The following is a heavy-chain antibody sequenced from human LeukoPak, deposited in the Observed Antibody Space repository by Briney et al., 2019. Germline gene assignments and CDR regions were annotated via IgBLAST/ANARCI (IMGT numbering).Heavy chain of an antibody. Sequence: SETLSLTCTVSGGSISSYYWSWIRQPPGKGLEWIGYIYYSGSTNYNPSLKSRVTISVDTSKNQFSPKLSSVTAADTAVYYCARGPTTVTTAFDYWGQGTLVTVSS. V-gene: IGHV4-59*01. J-gene: IGHJ4*02. CDR2: IYYSGST. CDR3: ARGPTTVTTAFDY. CDR1: GGSISSYY. D-gene: IGHD4-17*01.